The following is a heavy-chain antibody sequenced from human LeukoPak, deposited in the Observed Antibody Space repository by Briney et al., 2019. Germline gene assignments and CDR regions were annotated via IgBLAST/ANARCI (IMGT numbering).Heavy chain of an antibody. CDR2: ISGSGGST. V-gene: IGHV3-23*01. D-gene: IGHD6-13*01. CDR3: AKDRFGIAAAGTNWFDP. Sequence: GGSLRLSCAASGFTFSSYAMSWVRQAPGKGLERVSAISGSGGSTYYADSVKGRFTISRDNSKNTLYLQMNSLRAEDTAVYYCAKDRFGIAAAGTNWFDPWGQGTLVTVSS. J-gene: IGHJ5*02. CDR1: GFTFSSYA.